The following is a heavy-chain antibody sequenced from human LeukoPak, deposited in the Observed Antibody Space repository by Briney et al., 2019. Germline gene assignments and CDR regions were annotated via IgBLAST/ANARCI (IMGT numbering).Heavy chain of an antibody. CDR3: ARANAVLMVYATDYYYYYMDV. CDR2: INTNTGNP. D-gene: IGHD2-8*01. Sequence: ASVKVSCKASGYTFTSYAMNWVRQAPGQGLERMGWINTNTGNPTYAQGFTGRFVFSLDTSVSTAYLQISSLKAEDTAVYYCARANAVLMVYATDYYYYYMDVWGKGTTVTVSS. CDR1: GYTFTSYA. J-gene: IGHJ6*03. V-gene: IGHV7-4-1*02.